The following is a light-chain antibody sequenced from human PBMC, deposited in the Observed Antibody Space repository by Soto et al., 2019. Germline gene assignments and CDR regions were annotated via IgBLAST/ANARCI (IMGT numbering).Light chain of an antibody. CDR2: EGS. J-gene: IGLJ1*01. CDR3: CSYAGSSTPGYV. CDR1: SSDVGSYNR. Sequence: QSALTQPASVSGSPGQSITISCTGTSSDVGSYNRVSWYQQHPGKAPKLMIYEGSKRPSGVSNRFSGSKSGNTASLTISGLQAEDEADYYCCSYAGSSTPGYVFGTGTKVTVL. V-gene: IGLV2-23*01.